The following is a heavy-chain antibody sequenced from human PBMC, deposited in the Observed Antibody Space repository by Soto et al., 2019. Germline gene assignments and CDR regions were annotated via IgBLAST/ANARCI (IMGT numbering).Heavy chain of an antibody. J-gene: IGHJ4*02. CDR1: GYTLTNDA. V-gene: IGHV1-3*01. D-gene: IGHD2-15*01. Sequence: QVQLVQSGAEVREPGASVKVSCEASGYTLTNDAIHWVRQAPGQRPEWMGWINAGNGNTRYSEKFRGRVTITRDTSVSTTYLELSSLRSEDTSMYYCASLRGSGNDYWGQGTLVTVSS. CDR2: INAGNGNT. CDR3: ASLRGSGNDY.